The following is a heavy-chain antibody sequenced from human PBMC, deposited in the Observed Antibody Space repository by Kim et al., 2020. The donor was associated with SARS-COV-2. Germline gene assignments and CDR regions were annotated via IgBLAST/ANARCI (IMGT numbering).Heavy chain of an antibody. J-gene: IGHJ4*02. D-gene: IGHD3-10*01. Sequence: GGSLRLSCAASGFTFSNAWMSWVRQAPGKGLEWVGRIKSKTDGGTTDYAAPVKGRFTISRDDSKNTLYLQMNSLKTEDTAVYYCTTIWFGELLLDYWGQGTLVTVSS. CDR2: IKSKTDGGTT. CDR1: GFTFSNAW. V-gene: IGHV3-15*01. CDR3: TTIWFGELLLDY.